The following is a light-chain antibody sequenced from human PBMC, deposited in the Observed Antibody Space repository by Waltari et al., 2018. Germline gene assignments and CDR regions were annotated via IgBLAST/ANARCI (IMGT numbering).Light chain of an antibody. Sequence: QAVVTQEPSLTVSPGGTVNLTCGSSTGAVTSGHSPYWFQQKPGQAPRTLIYDTSNKHSWTPARFSGSLLGGKAALTLSGAQPEDEANYYCFLSYSGAVIFGGGTKLTVL. J-gene: IGLJ2*01. CDR3: FLSYSGAVI. CDR1: TGAVTSGHS. CDR2: DTS. V-gene: IGLV7-46*01.